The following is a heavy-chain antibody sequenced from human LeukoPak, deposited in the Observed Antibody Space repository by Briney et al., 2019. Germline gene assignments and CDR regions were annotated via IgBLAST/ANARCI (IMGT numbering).Heavy chain of an antibody. Sequence: GGSLRLSCAASGFTFSSYAMSWVRQAPGKGLEWVSAISGSGGSTYYADSVKGRFTISRDNSKNTLYLQMNSLRAEDTAVYYCAKCMVRGVIITRGAFDIWGQGTMVTVSS. CDR2: ISGSGGST. CDR3: AKCMVRGVIITRGAFDI. D-gene: IGHD3-10*01. V-gene: IGHV3-23*01. J-gene: IGHJ3*02. CDR1: GFTFSSYA.